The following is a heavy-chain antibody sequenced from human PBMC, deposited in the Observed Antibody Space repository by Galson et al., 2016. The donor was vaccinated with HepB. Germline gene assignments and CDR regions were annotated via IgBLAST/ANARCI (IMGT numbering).Heavy chain of an antibody. V-gene: IGHV3-23*01. CDR2: ISGNGDSI. CDR1: GFTFSSYA. Sequence: CAASGFTFSSYAMSWVRQAPGKGLEWVSAISGNGDSIYYADSVRGRFTISRDNSKNTLFLQINSLRAEGTAVFYCAKDVHYDFWSALHNYFEYWGQGTLVTVSS. CDR3: AKDVHYDFWSALHNYFEY. D-gene: IGHD3-3*01. J-gene: IGHJ4*02.